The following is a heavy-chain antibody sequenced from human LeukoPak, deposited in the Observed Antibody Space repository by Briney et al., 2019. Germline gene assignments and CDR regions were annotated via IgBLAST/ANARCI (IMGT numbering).Heavy chain of an antibody. D-gene: IGHD3-10*01. J-gene: IGHJ3*02. V-gene: IGHV3-74*01. CDR2: IGSYS. CDR1: GFTFSNYW. Sequence: GGSLRLSCAASGFTFSNYWMHWVRQAPGKGLVWVSRIGSYSTYADAVKGRFTISRDNAKNTVHLQMNSLRAEDTAVYYCTGSSPGPNAFDIWGQGTMVTVSS. CDR3: TGSSPGPNAFDI.